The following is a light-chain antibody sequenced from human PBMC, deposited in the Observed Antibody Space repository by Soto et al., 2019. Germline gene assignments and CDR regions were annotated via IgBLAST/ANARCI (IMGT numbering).Light chain of an antibody. CDR3: MQGTHWPWT. CDR2: EVS. CDR1: ASLIHSDGSTY. Sequence: DVVMTQSPLSLPVTLGQPASISCRSSASLIHSDGSTYLSWFQQRPGQSPRRLIYEVSDRDSGVPDRFSGSGSGTDFTLKISRVEAEDVRVYYCMQGTHWPWTFGQGTEVDIK. J-gene: IGKJ1*01. V-gene: IGKV2-30*02.